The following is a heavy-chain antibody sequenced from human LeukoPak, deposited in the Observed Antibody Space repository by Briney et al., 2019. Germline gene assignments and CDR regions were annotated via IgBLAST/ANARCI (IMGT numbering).Heavy chain of an antibody. CDR1: GFTVSSNY. CDR2: IYSGGST. D-gene: IGHD5-12*01. J-gene: IGHJ3*02. CDR3: AIYSGYGTSAFDI. Sequence: GGSLRLSCAASGFTVSSNYMSWVRQAPGKGLEWVSVIYSGGSTYYADSVKGRFTISRDNSKNTLYLQMNSLRAEDTAVYYCAIYSGYGTSAFDIWGQGTMVTVSS. V-gene: IGHV3-66*02.